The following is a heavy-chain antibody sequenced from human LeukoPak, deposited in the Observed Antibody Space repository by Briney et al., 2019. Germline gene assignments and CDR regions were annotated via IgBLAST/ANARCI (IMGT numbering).Heavy chain of an antibody. CDR1: GDSMGTYH. CDR2: IYYSGST. CDR3: ARVRNWSGYNALDC. V-gene: IGHV4-59*01. J-gene: IGHJ4*02. D-gene: IGHD3-3*01. Sequence: SETLSLNCTVFGDSMGTYHWSWIRQPPGKGLEWIGNIYYSGSTKYDPSLKSRVTMSIDTSKNQFSLKLTSVTAADTAVYYCARVRNWSGYNALDCWGQGTLVTVSS.